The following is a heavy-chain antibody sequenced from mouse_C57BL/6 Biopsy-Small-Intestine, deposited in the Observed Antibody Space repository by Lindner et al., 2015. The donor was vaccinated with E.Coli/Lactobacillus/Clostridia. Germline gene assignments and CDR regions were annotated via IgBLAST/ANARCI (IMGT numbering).Heavy chain of an antibody. J-gene: IGHJ2*01. CDR3: ARSYYDNLDY. V-gene: IGHV1-42*01. D-gene: IGHD2-10*01. CDR2: INPSTGAT. Sequence: VQLQESGPELVKPGASVKISCKASGYSFTGYYMNWVKQSPEKSLEWIGEINPSTGATVYNQKFKGKATLTVDKYSSTAYMQLKSLTSVDSAVYYCARSYYDNLDYWGQGTTLTVSS. CDR1: GYSFTGYY.